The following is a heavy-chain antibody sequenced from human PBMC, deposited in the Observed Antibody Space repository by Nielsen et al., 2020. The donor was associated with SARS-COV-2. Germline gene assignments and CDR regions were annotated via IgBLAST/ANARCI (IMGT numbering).Heavy chain of an antibody. CDR3: ARDLGVLMVYAIDYYYGMDV. Sequence: GGSLRLSCAASGFTFSSYAMHWVRQAPGKGLEWVAVISYDGSNKYYADSVKGRFTISRDNSKNTLYLQMNSLRAEDTALYHCARDLGVLMVYAIDYYYGMDVWGQGTTVTVSS. CDR2: ISYDGSNK. D-gene: IGHD2-8*01. J-gene: IGHJ6*02. CDR1: GFTFSSYA. V-gene: IGHV3-30*04.